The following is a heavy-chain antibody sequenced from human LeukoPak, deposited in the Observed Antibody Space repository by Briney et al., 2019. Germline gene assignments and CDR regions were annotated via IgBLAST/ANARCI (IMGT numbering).Heavy chain of an antibody. CDR3: AKDRGYYRIAYYFDY. CDR2: FYVGGAT. D-gene: IGHD2/OR15-2a*01. CDR1: GFSVTNNY. V-gene: IGHV3-53*05. J-gene: IGHJ4*02. Sequence: GGSLRLSCAVSGFSVTNNYMSWVRQAPGKGLEWVSVFYVGGATYYADSVKGRFTISRDTSKNTLYLQMNSLRAEDTAVYYCAKDRGYYRIAYYFDYWGQGTLVTVSS.